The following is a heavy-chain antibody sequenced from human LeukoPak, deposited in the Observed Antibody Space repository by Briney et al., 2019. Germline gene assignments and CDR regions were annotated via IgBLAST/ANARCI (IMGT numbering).Heavy chain of an antibody. V-gene: IGHV3-48*03. J-gene: IGHJ6*02. CDR1: GFTFSSYE. CDR2: ISSSGSTI. CDR3: ARDLSERVHGGMDV. D-gene: IGHD3-10*01. Sequence: GGSLRLSCAASGFTFSSYEMNWVRQAPGKGLEWVSYISSSGSTIYYADSVKGRFTISRDNAKNSLYLQMNSLRAEDTAVYYCARDLSERVHGGMDVWGQGTTVTVSS.